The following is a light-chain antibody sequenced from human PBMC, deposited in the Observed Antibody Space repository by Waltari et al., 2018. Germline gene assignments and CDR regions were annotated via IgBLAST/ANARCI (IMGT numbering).Light chain of an antibody. J-gene: IGKJ1*01. Sequence: DIQMTQSPSSLSASVGDTVTITCRESQSISIFLAWYQQKPGKAPKVLIYRASTLQSGVPSRFSCSGSGTDFTLTISSLQPEDFATYYCLQSSSSPRTFGQGTKVEIK. CDR2: RAS. V-gene: IGKV1-16*01. CDR3: LQSSSSPRT. CDR1: QSISIF.